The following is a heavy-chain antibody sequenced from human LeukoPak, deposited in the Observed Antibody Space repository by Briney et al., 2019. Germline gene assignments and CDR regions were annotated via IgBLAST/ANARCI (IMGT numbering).Heavy chain of an antibody. CDR1: GDSVSSNSAA. CDR2: TYYRSKWYN. CDR3: ARVGAYYDILTGYPTPFYYGMDV. D-gene: IGHD3-9*01. V-gene: IGHV6-1*01. Sequence: SQTLSLTCAISGDSVSSNSAAWNWIRQSPSRGLEWLGRTYYRSKWYNDYAVSVKSRITINPDTSKNQLSLQLNSVTPEDTAVYYCARVGAYYDILTGYPTPFYYGMDVWGQGTTVTVSS. J-gene: IGHJ6*02.